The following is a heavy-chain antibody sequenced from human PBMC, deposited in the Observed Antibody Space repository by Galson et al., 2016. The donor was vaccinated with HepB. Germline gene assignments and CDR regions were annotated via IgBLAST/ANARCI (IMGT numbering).Heavy chain of an antibody. D-gene: IGHD3-3*01. Sequence: SLRLSCAASGFTFSNYWMSWVRQAPGKGLVWVANIRRDGSEKYYVDSVEGRFTISRDNPQNSLYLQMNSLRGEDAAVYYCVREGDYDSYNWFAPWGQGTLVTVSS. CDR1: GFTFSNYW. CDR2: IRRDGSEK. V-gene: IGHV3-7*01. J-gene: IGHJ5*02. CDR3: VREGDYDSYNWFAP.